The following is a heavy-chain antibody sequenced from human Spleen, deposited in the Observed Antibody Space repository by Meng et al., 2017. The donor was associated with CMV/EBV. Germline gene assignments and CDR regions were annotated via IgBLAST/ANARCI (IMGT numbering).Heavy chain of an antibody. CDR1: GGSFSGYY. Sequence: SETLSPTCAVYGAVYGGSFSGYYWSWIRQPPGKGLEWIGEINHSGSTNYNPSLKSRVTISLDTSKNQFSLKLSSVTAADTAFYYCARLPIAWGQGTMVTVSS. CDR3: ARLPIA. CDR2: INHSGST. J-gene: IGHJ3*01. V-gene: IGHV4-34*01.